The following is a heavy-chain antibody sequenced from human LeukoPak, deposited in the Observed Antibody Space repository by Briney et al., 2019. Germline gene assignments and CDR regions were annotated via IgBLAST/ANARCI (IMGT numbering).Heavy chain of an antibody. V-gene: IGHV1-69*13. CDR2: IIPIFGTA. J-gene: IGHJ4*02. CDR3: AMNRYYYDSSGYYFDY. Sequence: ASVKVSCKASGGTFISYAISWVRQAPGQGLEWMGGIIPIFGTANYAQKFQGRVTITADESTSTACMELSSLRSEDTAVYYCAMNRYYYDSSGYYFDYWGQGTLVTVSS. CDR1: GGTFISYA. D-gene: IGHD3-22*01.